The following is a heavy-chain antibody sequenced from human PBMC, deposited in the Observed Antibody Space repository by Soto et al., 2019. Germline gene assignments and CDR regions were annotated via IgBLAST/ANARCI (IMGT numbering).Heavy chain of an antibody. V-gene: IGHV3-23*01. CDR3: AKATATGGGAFDF. D-gene: IGHD2-8*02. J-gene: IGHJ3*01. Sequence: PWGSLRLSCAASGFPCVSYDMTLFRQAPGKGLEWVSTILVDGRTFYVDSVKGRFTISRDNSRNTVYLQMNGLTAGDTALYYCAKATATGGGAFDFCGQGTMVTVSS. CDR2: ILVDGRT. CDR1: GFPCVSYD.